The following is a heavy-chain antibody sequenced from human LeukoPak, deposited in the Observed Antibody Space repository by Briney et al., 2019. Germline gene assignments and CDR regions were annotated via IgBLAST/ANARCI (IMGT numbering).Heavy chain of an antibody. J-gene: IGHJ4*02. CDR2: IYYSGST. V-gene: IGHV4-59*01. Sequence: KPSETLSLTRTVSGGSISSYYRSWLRQPPGKGLEWIGYIYYSGSTNYNPSLKSRVTISVDTSKNQFSLKLSSVTVSDTAVYYCARSVYLRSKYYDFWSSYSGTYFDSWGQGTLVTVSS. CDR3: ARSVYLRSKYYDFWSSYSGTYFDS. D-gene: IGHD3-3*01. CDR1: GGSISSYY.